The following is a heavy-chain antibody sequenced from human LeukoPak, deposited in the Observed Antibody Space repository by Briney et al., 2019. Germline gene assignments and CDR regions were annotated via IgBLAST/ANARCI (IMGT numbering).Heavy chain of an antibody. Sequence: PGGSLRLSCAASGFTFSSYGMHWVRQAPGKGLEWVAFIRYDGSNKYYADSVKGRFTISRDNSKNTLYLQMNSLRAEDTAVYYCAKASLRGVARDYFDYWGQGTLVTVSS. CDR1: GFTFSSYG. J-gene: IGHJ4*02. CDR2: IRYDGSNK. D-gene: IGHD5-12*01. CDR3: AKASLRGVARDYFDY. V-gene: IGHV3-30*02.